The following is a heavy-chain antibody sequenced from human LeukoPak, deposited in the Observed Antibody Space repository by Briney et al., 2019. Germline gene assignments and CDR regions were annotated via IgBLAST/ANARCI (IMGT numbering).Heavy chain of an antibody. CDR1: GGTFSSYA. Sequence: SVKVSCKASGGTFSSYAISWVRQAPGQGLEWMGGIIPIFGTANYAQKFQGRVTITTDESTSTAYMELSSLRSEDTAVYYCARDRIGSSWYEAVGWFDPWGQGTLVTVSS. V-gene: IGHV1-69*05. J-gene: IGHJ5*02. CDR2: IIPIFGTA. CDR3: ARDRIGSSWYEAVGWFDP. D-gene: IGHD6-13*01.